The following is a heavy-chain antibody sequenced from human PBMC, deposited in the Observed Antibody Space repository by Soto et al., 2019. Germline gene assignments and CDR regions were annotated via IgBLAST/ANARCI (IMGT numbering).Heavy chain of an antibody. CDR1: GFTFSSYS. Sequence: GGSLRLSCAASGFTFSSYSMNWVRQAPGKGLEWVAYISSTGNTIYYADSVKGRFTISRDNAKNSLYLQMNSLRAEDTAVYYCARDSTQFAPWGQGTLVTVSS. CDR3: ARDSTQFAP. V-gene: IGHV3-48*01. J-gene: IGHJ5*02. CDR2: ISSTGNTI.